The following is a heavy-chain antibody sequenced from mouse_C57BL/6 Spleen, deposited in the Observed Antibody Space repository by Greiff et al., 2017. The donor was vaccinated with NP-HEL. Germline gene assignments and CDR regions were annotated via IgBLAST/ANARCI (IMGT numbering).Heavy chain of an antibody. V-gene: IGHV14-4*01. D-gene: IGHD1-1*01. J-gene: IGHJ2*01. CDR2: IDPENGDT. Sequence: VQLQQSGAELVRPGASVKLSCTASGFNIKDDYMHWVKQRPEQGLEWIGWIDPENGDTEYASKFQGKATITADTSSNTAYLQLSSLTSEDTAVYYCTTLYGSRGYFDYWGQGTTLTVSS. CDR3: TTLYGSRGYFDY. CDR1: GFNIKDDY.